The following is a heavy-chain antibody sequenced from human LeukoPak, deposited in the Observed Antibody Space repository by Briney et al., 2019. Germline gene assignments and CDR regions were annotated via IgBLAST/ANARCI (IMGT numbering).Heavy chain of an antibody. J-gene: IGHJ4*02. CDR1: GDSISNYY. V-gene: IGHV4-4*07. Sequence: SETLSLTCTVSGDSISNYYWSWIRQPAGKGLEWIGRIYTSGSTNYNPSLKSRVTVSVDTSKNQFSLKLSSVTAADTAVYYCARVSLVRGAPDYYFDYWGQGTLVTVSS. D-gene: IGHD3-10*01. CDR2: IYTSGST. CDR3: ARVSLVRGAPDYYFDY.